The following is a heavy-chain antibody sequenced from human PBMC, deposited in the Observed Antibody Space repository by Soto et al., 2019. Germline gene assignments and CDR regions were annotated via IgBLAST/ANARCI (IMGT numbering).Heavy chain of an antibody. D-gene: IGHD1-1*01. CDR1: GYTFTGYY. V-gene: IGHV1-2*04. J-gene: IGHJ3*02. Sequence: ASVKVSCKASGYTFTGYYMHWVRQAPGQGLEWMGWINPNSGGTNYAQKFQGWVIMTRDTSISTAYIELSSLRSGDTAVYYCFVYPSNEEHDAFYIWGQGSLVTVSS. CDR3: FVYPSNEEHDAFYI. CDR2: INPNSGGT.